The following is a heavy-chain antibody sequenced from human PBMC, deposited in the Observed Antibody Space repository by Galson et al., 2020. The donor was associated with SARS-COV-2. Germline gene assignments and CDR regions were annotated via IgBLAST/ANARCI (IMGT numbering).Heavy chain of an antibody. Sequence: ASVKVSCKASGYTFTSYYIHWVRQAPGQGLEWMGIINPSGGGTTYAQKFQGRVTMTRDTSTSTVNMELSSLRSEDTAVYYCARDSQGGNDYKYLLYWGQGTLVTVSS. CDR3: ARDSQGGNDYKYLLY. CDR2: INPSGGGT. CDR1: GYTFTSYY. V-gene: IGHV1-46*01. D-gene: IGHD4-4*01. J-gene: IGHJ4*02.